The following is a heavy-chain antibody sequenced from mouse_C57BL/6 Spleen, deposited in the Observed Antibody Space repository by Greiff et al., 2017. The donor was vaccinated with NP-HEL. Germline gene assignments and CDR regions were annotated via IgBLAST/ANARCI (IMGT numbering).Heavy chain of an antibody. D-gene: IGHD2-4*01. V-gene: IGHV5-6*01. Sequence: EVKLVESGGDLVKPGGSLKLSCAASGFTFSSYGMSWVRQTPDKRLEWVATISSGGSYTYYPDSVKGRFTISRDNAKNTLYLQMSSLKSEDTAMYYCARVGDYAFDYWGQGTTLTVSS. CDR3: ARVGDYAFDY. CDR2: ISSGGSYT. J-gene: IGHJ2*01. CDR1: GFTFSSYG.